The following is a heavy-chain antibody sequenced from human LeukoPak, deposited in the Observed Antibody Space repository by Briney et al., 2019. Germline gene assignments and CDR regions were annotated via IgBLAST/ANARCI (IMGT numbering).Heavy chain of an antibody. CDR2: IYDRGNT. D-gene: IGHD6-6*01. CDR1: GGSISSTRYY. Sequence: SETLSLTCTVSGGSISSTRYYWGWIRQPPGKGLEWIGSIYDRGNTYYNPPLKSRVTISVGTSKNQFSLKLSSVTAADTAVYYCARLRKYSSSSGGYYWGQGTLVTVSS. CDR3: ARLRKYSSSSGGYY. J-gene: IGHJ4*02. V-gene: IGHV4-39*01.